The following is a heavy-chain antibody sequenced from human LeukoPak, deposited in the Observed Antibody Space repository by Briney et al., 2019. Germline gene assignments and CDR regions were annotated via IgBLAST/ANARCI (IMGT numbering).Heavy chain of an antibody. V-gene: IGHV4-59*12. CDR3: AREATMVRGLSWFDP. CDR1: GGSISSYY. CDR2: IYYSGST. Sequence: PSETLSLTCTVSGGSISSYYWSWIRQPPGKGLEWIGYIYYSGSTNYNPSLKSRVTISVDTSKNQFSLKLSSVTAADTAVYYCAREATMVRGLSWFDPWGQGTLVTVSS. J-gene: IGHJ5*02. D-gene: IGHD3-10*01.